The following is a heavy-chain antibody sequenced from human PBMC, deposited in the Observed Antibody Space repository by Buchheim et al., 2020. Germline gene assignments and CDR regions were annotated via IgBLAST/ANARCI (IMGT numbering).Heavy chain of an antibody. J-gene: IGHJ4*02. CDR1: GGSLNPYY. D-gene: IGHD3-3*01. V-gene: IGHV4-34*01. CDR3: ARVEYPYGHGYYF. CDR2: INHAGST. Sequence: QVQLQQWGAGLLKASETLSLTCAVSGGSLNPYYWSWIRQPPGKGLEWIGDINHAGSTNEYAPLRSRLTMSIDSSKNTLSLKLISVTAADTAVYYCARVEYPYGHGYYFWGQGTL.